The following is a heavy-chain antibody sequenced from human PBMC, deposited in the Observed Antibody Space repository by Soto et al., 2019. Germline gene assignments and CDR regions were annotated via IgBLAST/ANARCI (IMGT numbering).Heavy chain of an antibody. V-gene: IGHV3-53*01. J-gene: IGHJ5*02. CDR3: ARVNPPYP. Sequence: GGSLRLSCAASGFTVSNNYMSRVRQAPGKGLEWISFIYSSGVTYYTDSVKGRFTISRDNSKNTVYLQMNSLRAEDTAMYYCARVNPPYPWGQGTLVTVSS. CDR2: IYSSGVT. CDR1: GFTVSNNY.